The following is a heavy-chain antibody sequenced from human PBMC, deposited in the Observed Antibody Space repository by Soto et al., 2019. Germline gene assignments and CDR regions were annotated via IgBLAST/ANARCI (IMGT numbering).Heavy chain of an antibody. Sequence: GSLRLSCAASGFTFSSYGIHWVRQAPGKELVWVSRVSNDGGFTIYADSVKGRFTISRDNAKNTVYLQMNSLRAEDTAVYYCARVGRGWFFYDYWGQGNLVTVSS. CDR3: ARVGRGWFFYDY. CDR2: VSNDGGFT. V-gene: IGHV3-74*01. CDR1: GFTFSSYG. D-gene: IGHD6-19*01. J-gene: IGHJ4*02.